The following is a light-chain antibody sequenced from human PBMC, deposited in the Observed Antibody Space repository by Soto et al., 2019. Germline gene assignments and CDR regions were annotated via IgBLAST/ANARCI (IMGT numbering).Light chain of an antibody. Sequence: QAVVTQESSLTVSPGGTVTLTCDSSIDTVTTSHWPYWFQQKPGQAPKTLIYDTTNRHSWTPARFSGSILGGTAALILSGAQPEDEAEYYCLLSYNGAPAVFGGGTQLTVL. CDR2: DTT. CDR1: IDTVTTSHW. V-gene: IGLV7-46*01. J-gene: IGLJ7*01. CDR3: LLSYNGAPAV.